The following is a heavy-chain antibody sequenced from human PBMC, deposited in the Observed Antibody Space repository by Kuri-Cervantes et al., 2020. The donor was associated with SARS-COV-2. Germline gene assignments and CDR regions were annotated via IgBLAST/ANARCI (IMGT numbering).Heavy chain of an antibody. CDR3: AREEIAVAVGEDFDY. CDR2: INHSGST. J-gene: IGHJ4*02. Sequence: SQTLSLTCAVYGGSFSGYYWSWIRQPPGKGLEWIGEINHSGSTNYNPSLKSRVTISVDTSKNQFSLKLSSVTAADTAVYYCAREEIAVAVGEDFDYWGQGTLVTVSS. D-gene: IGHD6-19*01. V-gene: IGHV4-34*01. CDR1: GGSFSGYY.